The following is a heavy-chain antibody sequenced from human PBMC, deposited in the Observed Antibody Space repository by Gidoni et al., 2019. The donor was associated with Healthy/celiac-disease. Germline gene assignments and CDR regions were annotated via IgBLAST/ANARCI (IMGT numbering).Heavy chain of an antibody. CDR3: AKDSGIAVAGSYDY. CDR1: VFTLDAYA. Sequence: EVQLVASGGGLVQPGRSLRLSSAAPVFTLDAYAMHWVWQAPGKGVGWVSGISWNSGSIGYADSVKGRFTISRDNAKNSLYLQMNSLRAEDTALYYCAKDSGIAVAGSYDYWGQGTLVTVSS. V-gene: IGHV3-9*01. J-gene: IGHJ4*02. D-gene: IGHD6-19*01. CDR2: ISWNSGSI.